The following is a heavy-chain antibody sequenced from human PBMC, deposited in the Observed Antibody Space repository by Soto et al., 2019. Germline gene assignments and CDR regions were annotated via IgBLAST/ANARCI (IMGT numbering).Heavy chain of an antibody. V-gene: IGHV4-30-4*01. CDR1: GGSISSGDYY. CDR3: ARGRGYSGYDP. CDR2: IYYSGST. J-gene: IGHJ5*02. Sequence: SETLSLTCTVSGGSISSGDYYWSWIRQPPGKGLEWIEYIYYSGSTYYNPSLKSRVTISVDTSKNQFSLKLSSVTAADTAVYYCARGRGYSGYDPWGQGTLVTSPQ. D-gene: IGHD5-12*01.